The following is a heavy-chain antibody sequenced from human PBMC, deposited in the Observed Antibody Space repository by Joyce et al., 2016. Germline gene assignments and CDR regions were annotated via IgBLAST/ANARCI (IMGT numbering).Heavy chain of an antibody. Sequence: QVHLVQSGAAVKKPGASVKVSCKASGFSFTDYYIYWVRQAPGQGLECMGGINPNSGGSHHAQKFQGRLTMTRDTSISTAYMELSRLRSDDTAVIYCARGFSSGRYGLDVWGTGTTVTVSS. V-gene: IGHV1-2*02. CDR2: INPNSGGS. CDR1: GFSFTDYY. CDR3: ARGFSSGRYGLDV. J-gene: IGHJ6*04. D-gene: IGHD6-19*01.